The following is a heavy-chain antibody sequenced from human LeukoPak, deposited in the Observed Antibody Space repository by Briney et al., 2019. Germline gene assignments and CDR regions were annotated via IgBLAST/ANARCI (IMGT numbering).Heavy chain of an antibody. V-gene: IGHV3-30*01. CDR3: ARGTIAVAPYYFDY. CDR2: ISYDGSNK. D-gene: IGHD6-19*01. CDR1: GFTFSSYA. Sequence: GRSLRLSCAASGFTFSSYAMHWVRQAPGKGLEWVAVISYDGSNKYYADSVKVRFTISRDNSKNTLYLQMNSLRAEDTAVYYCARGTIAVAPYYFDYWGQGTLVTVSS. J-gene: IGHJ4*02.